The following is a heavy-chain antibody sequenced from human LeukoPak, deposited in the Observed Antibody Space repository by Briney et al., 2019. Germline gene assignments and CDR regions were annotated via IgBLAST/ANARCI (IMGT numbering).Heavy chain of an antibody. CDR3: ARALSNYVDYHYYYYMDV. D-gene: IGHD4-11*01. V-gene: IGHV3-20*04. Sequence: GGSLRLSCAASGFTFDDYGMSWVRQAPGKGLEWVSGINWNGVSTSYVDSVKGRFTISRDNAKNSLYLQMNSLRPEDTALYYCARALSNYVDYHYYYYMDVWGKGTTVTVSS. CDR1: GFTFDDYG. J-gene: IGHJ6*03. CDR2: INWNGVST.